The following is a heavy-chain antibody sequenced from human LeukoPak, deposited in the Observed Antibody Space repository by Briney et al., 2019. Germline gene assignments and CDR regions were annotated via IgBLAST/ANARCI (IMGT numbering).Heavy chain of an antibody. D-gene: IGHD3-3*01. V-gene: IGHV4-30-4*08. CDR2: IYYSGST. CDR1: GGSISSGDYY. J-gene: IGHJ3*02. CDR3: ARDFGVIIGSAFDI. Sequence: SETLSLTCTVSGGSISSGDYYCNWIRQPPGKGLECIGYIYYSGSTYYNPSLKSRVTISVDTSKNQFSLKLSSVTAADTAVYYCARDFGVIIGSAFDIWGQGTMVTVSS.